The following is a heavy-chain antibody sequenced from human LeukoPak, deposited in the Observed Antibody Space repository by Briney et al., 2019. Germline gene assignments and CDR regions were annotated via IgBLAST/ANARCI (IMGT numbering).Heavy chain of an antibody. V-gene: IGHV1-2*02. J-gene: IGHJ5*02. CDR1: GYTFTGYY. CDR2: INPNSGGT. CDR3: ARDHAKGSGSYGPNWFDT. D-gene: IGHD3-10*01. Sequence: ASVKVSCKASGYTFTGYYMHWVRQAPGQGLEWMGWINPNSGGTNYAQKFQGRVTMTRDTSISTAYMELSRLRSDDTAVYYCARDHAKGSGSYGPNWFDTWGQGTLVTVSS.